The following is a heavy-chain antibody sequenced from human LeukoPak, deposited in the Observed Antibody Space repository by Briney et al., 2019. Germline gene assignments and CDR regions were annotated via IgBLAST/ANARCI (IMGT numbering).Heavy chain of an antibody. J-gene: IGHJ4*02. D-gene: IGHD4-23*01. Sequence: SETLSLTCTVSGGSISSYYWSWIRQPPGKGLEWIGYIYYSGSTNYNPSLKSRVTISVDTSKNQFSLKLSSVTAADTAVYYCARDNSYGGNSGFDYWGQGTLVTVSS. V-gene: IGHV4-59*01. CDR1: GGSISSYY. CDR3: ARDNSYGGNSGFDY. CDR2: IYYSGST.